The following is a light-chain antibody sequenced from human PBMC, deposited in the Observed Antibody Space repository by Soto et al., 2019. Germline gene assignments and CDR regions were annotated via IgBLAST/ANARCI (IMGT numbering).Light chain of an antibody. V-gene: IGKV1-27*01. CDR2: AAS. CDR3: QKYNSSRIT. Sequence: DIQMTQSPSSLSVSVGDRVTITCRASQGISNNLAWYQQQPGKVPKLLIYAASTLKTGVPSRFSGSGSGTDFTLTISSLQPEDVATYYCQKYNSSRITFGQGTPLEIK. J-gene: IGKJ5*01. CDR1: QGISNN.